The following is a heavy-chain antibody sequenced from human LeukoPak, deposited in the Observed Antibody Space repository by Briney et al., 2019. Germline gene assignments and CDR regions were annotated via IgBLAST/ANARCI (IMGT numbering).Heavy chain of an antibody. V-gene: IGHV1-69*13. J-gene: IGHJ6*04. CDR2: IIPIFGTA. Sequence: SVKVSCKASGGTFSSYAISWVRQAPGQGLEWMGGIIPIFGTANYAQKFQGRVTITADESTSTAYMELSSLRSEDTAVYYCARDIRGPHYYYGMDVWGKGTTVTVSS. CDR3: ARDIRGPHYYYGMDV. CDR1: GGTFSSYA.